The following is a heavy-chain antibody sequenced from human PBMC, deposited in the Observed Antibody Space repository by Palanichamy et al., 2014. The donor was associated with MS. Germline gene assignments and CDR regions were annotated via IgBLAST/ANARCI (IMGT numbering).Heavy chain of an antibody. CDR2: IYHSGST. V-gene: IGHV4-4*02. CDR3: AREAVVPAATPPLYYYYGMDV. CDR1: GGSISSSNW. J-gene: IGHJ6*02. D-gene: IGHD2-2*02. Sequence: QVQLQESGPGLVKPSGTLSLTCAVSGGSISSSNWWSWVRQPPGKGLEWIGEIYHSGSTNYNPSLKSRVTISVDKSKNQFSLKLSSVTAADTAVYYCAREAVVPAATPPLYYYYGMDVWGQGTTVTVSS.